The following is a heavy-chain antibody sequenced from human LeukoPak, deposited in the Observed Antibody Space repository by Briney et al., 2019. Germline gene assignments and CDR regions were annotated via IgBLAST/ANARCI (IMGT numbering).Heavy chain of an antibody. Sequence: SETLSLTCTVSGVSISSYYWSWIRQPPGKGLEWIGYIYYSGSTNYNPSLKSRVTISVDTSKNQFSLKLSSVTAADTAVYYCARHFTGNFDYWGQGTLVTVSS. CDR2: IYYSGST. CDR1: GVSISSYY. D-gene: IGHD4-11*01. V-gene: IGHV4-59*08. CDR3: ARHFTGNFDY. J-gene: IGHJ4*02.